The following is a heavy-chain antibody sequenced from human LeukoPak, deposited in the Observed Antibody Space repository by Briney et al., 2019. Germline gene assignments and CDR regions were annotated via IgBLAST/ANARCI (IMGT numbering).Heavy chain of an antibody. CDR2: IKQDGSRK. CDR3: ARGEPPGTYYYYMDV. Sequence: GGSLRLSCAASGVTFSSSWMSWVRQAPGKGLEWVANIKQDGSRKLYVDSVQGRFTISRDNAKNSLYLQMNSLRAEDTAVYYCARGEPPGTYYYYMDVWGKGTTVTVSS. D-gene: IGHD1-26*01. CDR1: GVTFSSSW. V-gene: IGHV3-7*01. J-gene: IGHJ6*03.